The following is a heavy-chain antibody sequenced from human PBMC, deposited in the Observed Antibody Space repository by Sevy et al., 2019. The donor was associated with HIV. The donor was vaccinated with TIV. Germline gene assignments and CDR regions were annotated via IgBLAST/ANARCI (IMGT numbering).Heavy chain of an antibody. CDR1: GYTFTNYA. CDR3: ARGYIGYDSGDAFDI. V-gene: IGHV7-4-1*02. Sequence: ASVKVSCKASGYTFTNYAMNWVRQAPGQGLEWMGWINTNTGNPTHAQGFTGRFVFSLDTSVSTAYLQISSLKAEDTAVYYCARGYIGYDSGDAFDIWGQGTMVTVSS. CDR2: INTNTGNP. D-gene: IGHD5-12*01. J-gene: IGHJ3*02.